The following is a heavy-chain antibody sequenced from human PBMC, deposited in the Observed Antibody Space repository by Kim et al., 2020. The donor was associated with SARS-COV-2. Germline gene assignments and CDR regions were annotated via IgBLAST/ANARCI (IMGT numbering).Heavy chain of an antibody. CDR1: GYTFTSYY. V-gene: IGHV1-46*01. J-gene: IGHJ6*02. D-gene: IGHD3-22*01. CDR2: INPSGGST. Sequence: ASVKVSCKASGYTFTSYYMHWVRQAPGQGLEWMGIINPSGGSTSYAQKFQGRVTMTRDTSTSTVYMELSSLRSEDTAVYYCARDSWSSYYDSSGYYDYYGMDVWGQGTTVTVSS. CDR3: ARDSWSSYYDSSGYYDYYGMDV.